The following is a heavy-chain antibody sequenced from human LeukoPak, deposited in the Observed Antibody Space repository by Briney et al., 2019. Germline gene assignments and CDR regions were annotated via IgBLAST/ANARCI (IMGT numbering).Heavy chain of an antibody. CDR3: ARGSLPFDY. J-gene: IGHJ4*02. Sequence: PSETLSLTCTVSGGSISSGSYYWSWIRQPAGKGLEWIGRIYTSGSTNYNPSLKSRVTISVDTSKNQFSPKLSSVTAADTAVYYCARGSLPFDYWGQGTLVTVSS. CDR2: IYTSGST. V-gene: IGHV4-61*02. CDR1: GGSISSGSYY.